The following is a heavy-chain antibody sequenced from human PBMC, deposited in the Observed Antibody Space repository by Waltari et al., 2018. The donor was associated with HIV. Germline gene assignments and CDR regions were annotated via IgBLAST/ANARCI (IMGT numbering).Heavy chain of an antibody. V-gene: IGHV4-34*01. J-gene: IGHJ5*02. CDR3: ARENYGASSGWYRRGYWFDP. CDR1: GGSFSGYY. Sequence: QVQLQQWGAGLLKPSETLSLTCAVYGGSFSGYYWSWIRQPPGKGLEWIGEINHSGSTNYNPSLKSRVTISVDTSKNQFSLKLSSVTAADTAVYYCARENYGASSGWYRRGYWFDPWGQGTLVTVSS. D-gene: IGHD6-19*01. CDR2: INHSGST.